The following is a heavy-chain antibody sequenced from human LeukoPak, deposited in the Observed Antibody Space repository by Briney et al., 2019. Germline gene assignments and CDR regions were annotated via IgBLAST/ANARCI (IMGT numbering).Heavy chain of an antibody. Sequence: SETLSLTCTVSGGSISSYYWSWIRQPPGKGLEWIGYIYYSGSTNYNPSLKSRVTISVDTSKNQFSLKLSSVTAADTAVYYCASSIAVAVRSFDYWGQGTPVTVSS. CDR2: IYYSGST. D-gene: IGHD6-19*01. J-gene: IGHJ4*02. CDR1: GGSISSYY. CDR3: ASSIAVAVRSFDY. V-gene: IGHV4-59*01.